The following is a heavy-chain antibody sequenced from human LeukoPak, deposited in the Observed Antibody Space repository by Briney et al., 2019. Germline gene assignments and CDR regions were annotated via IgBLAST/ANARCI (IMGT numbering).Heavy chain of an antibody. CDR2: IFYDGTIQ. CDR1: GFTFTHYA. D-gene: IGHD3-22*01. V-gene: IGHV3-30*03. Sequence: GRSLRLSCAASGFTFTHYAMHWVRRTPGKGLEWVAVIFYDGTIQYYSDSVRGRLIVSRDNPKNTLYLQMNSLRAEDTAVYYCARDPRGPAGYDSPARDTFDYWGQGTLVTVSS. J-gene: IGHJ4*02. CDR3: ARDPRGPAGYDSPARDTFDY.